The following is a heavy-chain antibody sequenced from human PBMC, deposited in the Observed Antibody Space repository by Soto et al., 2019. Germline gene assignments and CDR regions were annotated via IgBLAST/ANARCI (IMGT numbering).Heavy chain of an antibody. CDR1: GGSISSGGYY. Sequence: PSETLSLTFTVSGGSISSGGYYWSCIRQHPWKGLEWIWYIYYSGSSYYNPSLKIRLTISVDTTKNQFSLQLKSMTDADTAVYYCAKISCTSSNCYFPGWFDPWGQGTLVTVSS. D-gene: IGHD2-2*01. CDR3: AKISCTSSNCYFPGWFDP. CDR2: IYYSGSS. J-gene: IGHJ5*02. V-gene: IGHV4-31*03.